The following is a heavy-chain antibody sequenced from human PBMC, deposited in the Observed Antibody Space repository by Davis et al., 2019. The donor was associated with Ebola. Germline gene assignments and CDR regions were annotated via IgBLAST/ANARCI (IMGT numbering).Heavy chain of an antibody. CDR1: GFTFSNYA. J-gene: IGHJ4*02. Sequence: GESLKISCAASGFTFSNYAMTWVRQAPGKGLEWVAVIWYDGSNKYYADSVKGRFTISRDNSKNTLYLQMNSLRAEDTAVYYCARSSMRIDYWGQGTLVTVSS. V-gene: IGHV3-33*08. CDR3: ARSSMRIDY. D-gene: IGHD6-13*01. CDR2: IWYDGSNK.